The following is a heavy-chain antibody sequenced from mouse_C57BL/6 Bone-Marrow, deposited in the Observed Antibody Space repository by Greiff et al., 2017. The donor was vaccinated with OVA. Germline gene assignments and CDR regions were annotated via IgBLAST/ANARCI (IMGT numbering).Heavy chain of an antibody. J-gene: IGHJ3*01. Sequence: QVQLQQPGAVLVKPGASVKLSCKASGYTFTSYWMQWVKQRPGQGLEWIGEIDPSDSYTNYNQKFKGKATLTVDTSSSTAYMQLSSLTSEDSAVYYCARDDYDRAWFAYWGQGTLVTVSA. CDR2: IDPSDSYT. D-gene: IGHD2-4*01. V-gene: IGHV1-50*01. CDR3: ARDDYDRAWFAY. CDR1: GYTFTSYW.